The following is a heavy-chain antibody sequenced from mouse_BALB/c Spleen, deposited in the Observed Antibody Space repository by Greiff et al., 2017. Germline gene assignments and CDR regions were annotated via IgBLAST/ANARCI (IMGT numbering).Heavy chain of an antibody. CDR3: ARDDYYYGSSYAMDY. V-gene: IGHV5-17*02. CDR1: GFTFSSFG. J-gene: IGHJ4*01. Sequence: EVQVVESGGGLVQPGGSRKLSCAASGFTFSSFGMHWVRQAPEKGLEWVAYISSGSSTIYYADTVKGRFTISRDNPKNTLFLQMTSLRSEDTAMYYCARDDYYYGSSYAMDYWGQGTSVTVSS. D-gene: IGHD1-1*01. CDR2: ISSGSSTI.